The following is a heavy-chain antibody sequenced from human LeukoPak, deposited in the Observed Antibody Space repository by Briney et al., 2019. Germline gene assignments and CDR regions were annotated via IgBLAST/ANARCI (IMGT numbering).Heavy chain of an antibody. Sequence: GGSLRLSCAASGFTFSSYSMNWVRQAPGKGLEWASSISSSSSYIYYADSVKGRFTISRDNAKNSLYLQMNSLRAEDTAVYYCARSDFWSGYYTIDYWGQGTLVTVSS. V-gene: IGHV3-21*01. CDR3: ARSDFWSGYYTIDY. J-gene: IGHJ4*02. CDR2: ISSSSSYI. CDR1: GFTFSSYS. D-gene: IGHD3-3*01.